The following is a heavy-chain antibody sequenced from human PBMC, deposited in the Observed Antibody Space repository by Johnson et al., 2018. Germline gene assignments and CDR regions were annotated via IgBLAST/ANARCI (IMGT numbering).Heavy chain of an antibody. D-gene: IGHD6-13*01. CDR3: AKTQAAGVSLDV. J-gene: IGHJ6*04. Sequence: QVQLVQSGGGVVQPGRSLRLSCAASGFTFSSYGMHWVRQAPGKGLEWVAVISYDGSNKYYADSVKGRFTISRDNSKTTLYLQMNSLRAEETAVFYCAKTQAAGVSLDVWGKGTTVTVSS. V-gene: IGHV3-30*18. CDR1: GFTFSSYG. CDR2: ISYDGSNK.